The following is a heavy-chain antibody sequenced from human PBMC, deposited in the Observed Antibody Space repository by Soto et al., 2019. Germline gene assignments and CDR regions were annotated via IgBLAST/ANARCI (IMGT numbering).Heavy chain of an antibody. J-gene: IGHJ4*02. CDR3: ARDLAGGDD. CDR1: GYTFTNYY. Sequence: QVQLVQSGAEVKKPGASVKVSCKASGYTFTNYYIHWVRQAPGQGLEWMGLINPNRGSTNYAQKFQGRVTLTYDTSTTTVYLELSGLRSEDTAVFYCARDLAGGDDWGQGTPVTVSS. CDR2: INPNRGST. D-gene: IGHD3-3*02. V-gene: IGHV1-46*01.